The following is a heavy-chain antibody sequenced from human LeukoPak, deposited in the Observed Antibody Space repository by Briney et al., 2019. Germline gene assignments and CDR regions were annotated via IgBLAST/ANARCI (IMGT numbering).Heavy chain of an antibody. CDR1: GGSFSGYY. CDR3: ARGSTGTNSYFDY. Sequence: SETLSLTCAVYGGSFSGYYWSWIRQPPGKGLEWIGEINHSGSTNYNPSLKSRVTISVDTSKNQFSLKLSSVTAADTAVYYCARGSTGTNSYFDYWGQGTLVTVSS. J-gene: IGHJ4*02. D-gene: IGHD1/OR15-1a*01. CDR2: INHSGST. V-gene: IGHV4-34*01.